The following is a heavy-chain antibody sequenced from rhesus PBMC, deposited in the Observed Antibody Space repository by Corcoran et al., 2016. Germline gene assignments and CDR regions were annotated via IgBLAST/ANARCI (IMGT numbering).Heavy chain of an antibody. CDR1: GASISSYW. J-gene: IGHJ5-1*01. D-gene: IGHD1-44*02. V-gene: IGHV4-80*01. CDR2: TNGNGDST. Sequence: QVQLQESGPGLVKPSETLSLTCAVSGASISSYWWTWLRQPPGKGLEWIGETNGNGDSTYHTPPLKRRVTISKNASKTQFSLKRSSVTAADTAVYYWARVAGGRSRFDVWGPGVLVTVSS. CDR3: ARVAGGRSRFDV.